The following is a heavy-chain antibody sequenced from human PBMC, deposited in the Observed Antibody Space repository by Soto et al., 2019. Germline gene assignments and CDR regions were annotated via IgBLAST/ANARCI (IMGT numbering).Heavy chain of an antibody. D-gene: IGHD2-15*01. CDR2: ISGSGGST. V-gene: IGHV3-23*01. J-gene: IGHJ6*02. CDR3: AKGPEQGYCSGGSCYSAAADYYYGMDV. Sequence: GGSLRLSCAASGFTFSSYAMSWVRQAPGKGLEWVSAISGSGGSTYYADSVKGWFTISRDNSKNTLYLQMNSLRAEDTAVYYCAKGPEQGYCSGGSCYSAAADYYYGMDVWGQGTTVTVSS. CDR1: GFTFSSYA.